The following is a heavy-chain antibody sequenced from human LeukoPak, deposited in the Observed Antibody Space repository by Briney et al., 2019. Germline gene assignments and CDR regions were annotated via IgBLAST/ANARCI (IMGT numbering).Heavy chain of an antibody. CDR1: VGSISTSSYY. CDR3: ARVAHDLYPYYFDY. D-gene: IGHD5/OR15-5a*01. J-gene: IGHJ4*02. Sequence: SETLSVTCTVSVGSISTSSYYLGWVRQPPGKGLEWIGSSYYSGTTYYNPSLKNRVTISVGTSKNQFFLKLSSVTAADTAVYYCARVAHDLYPYYFDYWGQGTLVTVSS. V-gene: IGHV4-39*07. CDR2: SYYSGTT.